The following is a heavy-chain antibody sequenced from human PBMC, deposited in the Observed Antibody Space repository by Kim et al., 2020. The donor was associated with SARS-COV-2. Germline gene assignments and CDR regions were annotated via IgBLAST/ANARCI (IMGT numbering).Heavy chain of an antibody. Sequence: SETLSLTCAVYGGSFSDYNWSWIRQPPGKGLEWIWEINHSGISKISPYLKSRSTMSVATSKSKFSLRLKSMTATDTAVYYCASVRAGVVPAPVLGLGPWYDYYAMVLWGRGTPVAVSS. J-gene: IGHJ6*02. D-gene: IGHD2-2*02. V-gene: IGHV4-34*04. CDR2: INHSGIS. CDR1: GGSFSDYN. CDR3: ASVRAGVVPAPVLGLGPWYDYYAMVL.